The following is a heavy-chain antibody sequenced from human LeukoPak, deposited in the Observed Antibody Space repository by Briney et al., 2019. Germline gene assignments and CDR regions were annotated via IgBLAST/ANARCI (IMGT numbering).Heavy chain of an antibody. CDR1: GFTFSSYA. D-gene: IGHD2-2*01. V-gene: IGHV3-23*01. CDR2: VSGSGGST. J-gene: IGHJ4*02. CDR3: ASGFGFDCSSTSCSYFDY. Sequence: GGSLRLSCAASGFTFSSYAMTWVRQAPGRGLEWVSTVSGSGGSTYYADSVKGRFTISRDNSKNTLYLQMNSLRAEDTAVYYCASGFGFDCSSTSCSYFDYWGQGTLVTVSS.